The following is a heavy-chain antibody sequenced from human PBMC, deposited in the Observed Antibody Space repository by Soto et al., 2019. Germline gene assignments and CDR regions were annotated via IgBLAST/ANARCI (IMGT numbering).Heavy chain of an antibody. CDR1: GGSISSYY. J-gene: IGHJ4*02. CDR2: IYYSGST. D-gene: IGHD6-19*01. V-gene: IGHV4-59*08. CDR3: ARHPGQWLVHYYFDY. Sequence: SETLCLTCTVSGGSISSYYWSWIRQPPGKGLEWIGYIYYSGSTNYNPSLKSRVTISVDTSKNQFSLKLSSVTAADTAVYYCARHPGQWLVHYYFDYWGQGTLVTVSS.